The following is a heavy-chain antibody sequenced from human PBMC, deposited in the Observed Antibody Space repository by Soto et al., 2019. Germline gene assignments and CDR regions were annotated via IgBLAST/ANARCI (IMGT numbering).Heavy chain of an antibody. CDR1: GFTVSSNY. J-gene: IGHJ5*02. Sequence: EVQLVESGGGLVQPGGSLRLSCAASGFTVSSNYMSWVRQAPGKGLEWVSVIYSGGSTYFADSVKDRFSISRYNSKNTLHLQMNTLRAEDAAVYYCAREGRPWGQGTLVTVSA. D-gene: IGHD2-15*01. V-gene: IGHV3-66*01. CDR3: AREGRP. CDR2: IYSGGST.